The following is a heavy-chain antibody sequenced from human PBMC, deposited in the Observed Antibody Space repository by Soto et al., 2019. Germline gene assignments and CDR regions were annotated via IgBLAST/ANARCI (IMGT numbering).Heavy chain of an antibody. V-gene: IGHV1-58*01. D-gene: IGHD4-4*01. CDR1: GFTFTSSA. J-gene: IGHJ5*02. CDR3: AADPDSNYNWFDP. Sequence: SVEVSCKASGFTFTSSAVQWVRQARGQRLEWIGWIVVGSGNTNYAQKFQERVTITRDMSTSTAYMELSSLRSEDTAVYYCAADPDSNYNWFDPWGQGTLVTVSS. CDR2: IVVGSGNT.